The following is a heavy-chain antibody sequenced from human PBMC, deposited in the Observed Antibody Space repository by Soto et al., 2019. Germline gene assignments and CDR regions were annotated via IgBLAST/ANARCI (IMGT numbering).Heavy chain of an antibody. CDR1: GGSISSYY. V-gene: IGHV4-59*01. CDR3: ARDRGAAMVPGFYYYYGMDV. CDR2: IYYSGST. J-gene: IGHJ6*02. D-gene: IGHD5-18*01. Sequence: SETLSLTCTVSGGSISSYYWSWIRQPPGKGLEWIGYIYYSGSTNYNPSLKSRVTISVDTSKNQFSLKLSSVTAADTAVYYCARDRGAAMVPGFYYYYGMDVSGQGTTVTVSS.